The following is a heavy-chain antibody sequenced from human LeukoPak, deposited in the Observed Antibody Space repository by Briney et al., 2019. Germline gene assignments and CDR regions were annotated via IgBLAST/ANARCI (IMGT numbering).Heavy chain of an antibody. V-gene: IGHV3-23*01. Sequence: PGGSLRLSCAASGFTFSSYAMSWVRQAPGKGLEWVSAISGSGGSTYYADSVKGRFTISRDNSKNTLYLQMNDLRTDDTAVYYCTRDWWRLGFDYWGQGTLVTVSS. CDR3: TRDWWRLGFDY. CDR2: ISGSGGST. CDR1: GFTFSSYA. J-gene: IGHJ4*02. D-gene: IGHD2-21*02.